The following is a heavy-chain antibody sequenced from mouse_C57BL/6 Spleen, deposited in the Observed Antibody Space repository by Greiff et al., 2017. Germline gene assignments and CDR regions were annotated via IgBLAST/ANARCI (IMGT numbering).Heavy chain of an antibody. CDR3: ARYKGGYNGGNFDN. J-gene: IGHJ2*01. D-gene: IGHD2-2*01. CDR2: IRNKANGYTT. Sequence: EVQLMESGGGLVQPGGSLSLSCAASGFTFTDYYMSWVRQPPGKALEWLGFIRNKANGYTTEYSASVKGRFTISRDNSQNILYLQMNALRAEDSATDYGARYKGGYNGGNFDNWGQGTTLTVSS. V-gene: IGHV7-3*01. CDR1: GFTFTDYY.